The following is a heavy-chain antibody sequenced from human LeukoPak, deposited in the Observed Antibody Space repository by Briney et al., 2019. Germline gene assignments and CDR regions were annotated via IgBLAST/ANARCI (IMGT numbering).Heavy chain of an antibody. CDR3: ARDNGTRLFDY. D-gene: IGHD2-8*01. J-gene: IGHJ4*02. Sequence: PSETLSLTCTVSGGSISSHYWSWIRQPPGKGLEWIGYIYYSGSTNYNPSLKSRVTISVDTSKNQFSLKLSSVTAADTAVYYCARDNGTRLFDYWGQGTLVTVSS. CDR2: IYYSGST. V-gene: IGHV4-59*11. CDR1: GGSISSHY.